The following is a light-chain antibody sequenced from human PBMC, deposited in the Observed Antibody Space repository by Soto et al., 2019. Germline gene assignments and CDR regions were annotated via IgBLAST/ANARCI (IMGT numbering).Light chain of an antibody. CDR3: KSHTTSGFRV. V-gene: IGLV2-14*01. CDR2: EVS. Sequence: QSALTQAASVSGSPGQSITISCTGTSGDVGGYNHVSWYQHHPGKAPKLMIYEVSNRPSGVSNRFSGSKSGYTASLTISGLQAEDEDDSHSKSHTTSGFRVFGTGIKVSX. CDR1: SGDVGGYNH. J-gene: IGLJ1*01.